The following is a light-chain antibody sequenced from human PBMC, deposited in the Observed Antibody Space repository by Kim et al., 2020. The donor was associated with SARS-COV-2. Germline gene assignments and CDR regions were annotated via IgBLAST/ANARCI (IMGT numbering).Light chain of an antibody. CDR1: KLGEKY. Sequence: SVSRGTKASITCSGDKLGEKYACWYQQKPGQSPVLVIHQDSKRPSGIPERYSGSNSGNTATLTISGTQAMDEAEYYCQAWDSTTAVFGGGTKLTVL. J-gene: IGLJ2*01. CDR2: QDS. CDR3: QAWDSTTAV. V-gene: IGLV3-1*01.